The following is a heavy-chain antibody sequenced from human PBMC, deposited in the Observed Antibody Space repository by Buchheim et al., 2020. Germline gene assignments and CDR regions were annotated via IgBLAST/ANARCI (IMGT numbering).Heavy chain of an antibody. D-gene: IGHD6-13*01. CDR2: ISYDGSNK. CDR3: AKDDVIGSSWYGEYFQH. CDR1: GFTFSNYG. V-gene: IGHV3-30*18. Sequence: QVQLVESGGGVVQPGRSLRLSCAASGFTFSNYGMHWVRQAPGKGLEWVAVISYDGSNKYYADSVKGRFTISRDNSKNTLYLQMNSLRAEDTAVYYCAKDDVIGSSWYGEYFQHWGQGTL. J-gene: IGHJ1*01.